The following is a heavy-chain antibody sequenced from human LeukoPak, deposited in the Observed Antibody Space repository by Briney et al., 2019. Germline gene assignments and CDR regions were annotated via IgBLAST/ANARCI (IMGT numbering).Heavy chain of an antibody. CDR3: ARDGRHYYGSGNYYSKDAFDI. V-gene: IGHV3-48*04. CDR2: ISSNSRTM. Sequence: QAGGSLRLSCAASGFTFSTYSMNWVRQAPGKGLEWLSSISSNSRTMYYADSVKGRFTISRDNGKNSLFLQMNSLRVEDTAVYYCARDGRHYYGSGNYYSKDAFDIWGQGTMVTVSS. CDR1: GFTFSTYS. D-gene: IGHD3-10*01. J-gene: IGHJ3*02.